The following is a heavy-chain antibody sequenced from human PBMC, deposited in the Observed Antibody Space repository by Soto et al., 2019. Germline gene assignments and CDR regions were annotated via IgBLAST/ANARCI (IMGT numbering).Heavy chain of an antibody. J-gene: IGHJ5*02. V-gene: IGHV4-59*12. Sequence: PSETLSLTCTFSGSSIIGYYWTWIRQSPERGLEWIGYIHYSGGANYNPSLNSRLTMSVDRSKSQFSMKLASVTAADTAVYYCARGVGGSGLNWFDPWGQGTLVTVSS. CDR1: GSSIIGYY. CDR3: ARGVGGSGLNWFDP. D-gene: IGHD6-19*01. CDR2: IHYSGGA.